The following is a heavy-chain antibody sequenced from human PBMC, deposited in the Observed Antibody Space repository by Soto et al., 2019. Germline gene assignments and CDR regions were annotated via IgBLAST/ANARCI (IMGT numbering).Heavy chain of an antibody. V-gene: IGHV1-69*13. CDR1: GGTFNSYA. J-gene: IGHJ4*02. CDR2: IIPIFGTS. D-gene: IGHD2-15*01. CDR3: AFQTEVGQGTYFDY. Sequence: SVKVSCKASGGTFNSYAINWVRQAPGQGLEWMGVIIPIFGTSNYSQRFQGRVTINADESTSTAYMELSSLGSEDTAVYYCAFQTEVGQGTYFDYWGQGTLVTVSS.